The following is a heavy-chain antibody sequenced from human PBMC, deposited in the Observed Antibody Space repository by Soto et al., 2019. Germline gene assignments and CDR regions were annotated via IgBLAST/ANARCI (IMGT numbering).Heavy chain of an antibody. V-gene: IGHV3-30*18. Sequence: PGGSLRLSCAASGFTFSSYGMHWVRQAPGKGLEWVAVISYDGSNKYYADSVKGRFTISRDNSKNTLYLQMNSLRAEDTAVYYCAKATIAAAPGLDYWGQGTLVTVSS. CDR3: AKATIAAAPGLDY. CDR2: ISYDGSNK. CDR1: GFTFSSYG. J-gene: IGHJ4*02. D-gene: IGHD6-13*01.